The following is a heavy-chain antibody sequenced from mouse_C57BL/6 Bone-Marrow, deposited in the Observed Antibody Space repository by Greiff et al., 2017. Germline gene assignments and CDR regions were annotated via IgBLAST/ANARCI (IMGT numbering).Heavy chain of an antibody. CDR1: GYTFTSYW. D-gene: IGHD1-1*01. V-gene: IGHV1-69*01. CDR3: ARNTVVAKYYAMDY. Sequence: QVQLQQPGAELVMPGASVKLSCKASGYTFTSYWMHWVKQRPGQGLEWIGEINPSDSYTNYKKKFKGKSTLTVDKSSSTAYMQLSSLTSEDSAVYYCARNTVVAKYYAMDYWGQGTSVTVSS. J-gene: IGHJ4*01. CDR2: INPSDSYT.